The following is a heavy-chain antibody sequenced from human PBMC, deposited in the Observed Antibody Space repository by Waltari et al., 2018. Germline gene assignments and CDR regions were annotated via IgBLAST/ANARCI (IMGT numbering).Heavy chain of an antibody. J-gene: IGHJ4*02. CDR3: ARDTVDSGYVGFYFDY. D-gene: IGHD5-12*01. Sequence: QVQLVESGGGVVQPGRSLRLSCAASGFTFSSYAMHWVRQAPGKGLEWVAVISFDGSNKYYADSVKGRFTISRDNSKNTLYLQMNSLRAEDTAVYYCARDTVDSGYVGFYFDYWGQGTLVIVSS. CDR2: ISFDGSNK. CDR1: GFTFSSYA. V-gene: IGHV3-30-3*01.